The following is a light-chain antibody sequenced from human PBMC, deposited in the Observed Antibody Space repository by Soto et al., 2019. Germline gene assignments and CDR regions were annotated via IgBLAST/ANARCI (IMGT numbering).Light chain of an antibody. V-gene: IGLV2-11*01. CDR3: CSYAGRYTYV. J-gene: IGLJ1*01. CDR1: XSDVGGYSY. CDR2: DVR. Sequence: QSALTQPRSVSGSPGQSVTISCTXTXSDVGGYSYVSWYQXHPGKAPKLMIYDVRKRPSGVPDRFSGSKSDNTASLTISGLQAEDEADYYCCSYAGRYTYVFGTGTKVTVL.